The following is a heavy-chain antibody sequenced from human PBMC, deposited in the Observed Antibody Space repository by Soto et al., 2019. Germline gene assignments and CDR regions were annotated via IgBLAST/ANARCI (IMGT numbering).Heavy chain of an antibody. CDR3: ARGAMVRGVIISDAPPFFNY. Sequence: QVQLVQSGAEVKKPGSSVKVSCKASGGTFSSYAISWVPQAPGQGLEWMGGIIPIFGTANYAQKFQGRVTITADESTSTAYMELSSLRYEDTAVYYCARGAMVRGVIISDAPPFFNYWGQGTLVTVSS. J-gene: IGHJ4*02. D-gene: IGHD3-10*01. V-gene: IGHV1-69*01. CDR2: IIPIFGTA. CDR1: GGTFSSYA.